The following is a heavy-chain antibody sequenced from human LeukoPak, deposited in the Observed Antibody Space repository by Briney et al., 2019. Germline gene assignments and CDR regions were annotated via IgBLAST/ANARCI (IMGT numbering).Heavy chain of an antibody. CDR2: IYYSGST. CDR3: ARDRLQLQS. Sequence: KPSETLSLTCTVSGGSISSYYWSWIRQLPGKGLEWIGYIYYSGSTNYNPSLKSRVTISVDTSKNQFSLKLSSVTAADTAVYYCARDRLQLQSWGQGTLVTVSS. J-gene: IGHJ5*02. CDR1: GGSISSYY. D-gene: IGHD5-24*01. V-gene: IGHV4-59*01.